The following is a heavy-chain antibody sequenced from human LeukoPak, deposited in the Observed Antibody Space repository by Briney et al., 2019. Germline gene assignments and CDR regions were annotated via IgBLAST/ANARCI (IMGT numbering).Heavy chain of an antibody. Sequence: PGGSLRLSCAASGFTFSSYAMSWVRQAPGKGLEWIGEINHSGSINYNPSLKSRVTISVDTSKNQFSLKLSSVTAADTAVYYCARARSGKWGFDYWGQGTLVTVSS. CDR1: GFTFSSYA. CDR3: ARARSGKWGFDY. D-gene: IGHD1-26*01. J-gene: IGHJ4*02. CDR2: INHSGSI. V-gene: IGHV4-34*01.